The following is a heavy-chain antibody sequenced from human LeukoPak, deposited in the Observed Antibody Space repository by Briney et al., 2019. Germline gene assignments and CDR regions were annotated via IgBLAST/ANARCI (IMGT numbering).Heavy chain of an antibody. CDR2: VNGDGSTT. D-gene: IGHD1-1*01. CDR3: ARVYNWNGFDY. V-gene: IGHV3-74*01. J-gene: IGHJ4*02. Sequence: GGSLRLSCAASGFTFSSYWMHWVRQAPGKGLVWVSRVNGDGSTTTCADSVKGRFTISRDNAKNTLYLQMNSLRAEDTAVYYCARVYNWNGFDYWGQGTLVTVSS. CDR1: GFTFSSYW.